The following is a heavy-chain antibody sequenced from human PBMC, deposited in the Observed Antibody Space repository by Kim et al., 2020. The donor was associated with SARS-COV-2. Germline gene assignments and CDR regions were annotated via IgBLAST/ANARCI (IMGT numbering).Heavy chain of an antibody. J-gene: IGHJ4*01. D-gene: IGHD5-12*01. CDR1: GFTFSSYS. V-gene: IGHV3-21*01. CDR2: ISSSSYI. Sequence: GGSLRLSCAASGFTFSSYSIYWVRQAPGKGLEWVSSISSSSYIYYADSVKGRFTISRDNAKNSLYLQMNSLRAEDTAVYYCAKGGGGYDYDDLDYFDYWG. CDR3: AKGGGGYDYDDLDYFDY.